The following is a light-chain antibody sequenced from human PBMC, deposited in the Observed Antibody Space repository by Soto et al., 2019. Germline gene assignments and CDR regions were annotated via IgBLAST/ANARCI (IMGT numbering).Light chain of an antibody. Sequence: IVLTHAPATLAVSPGEIVTLSFRASQTIGTNLAWYQQKPFQPPRLLFFGASTRATVIPARFSGSGSGTEFTLTISSLQSEDFAVYYCQQYNAGPPITCGQGTRLE. CDR2: GAS. V-gene: IGKV3-15*01. CDR3: QQYNAGPPIT. J-gene: IGKJ5*01. CDR1: QTIGTN.